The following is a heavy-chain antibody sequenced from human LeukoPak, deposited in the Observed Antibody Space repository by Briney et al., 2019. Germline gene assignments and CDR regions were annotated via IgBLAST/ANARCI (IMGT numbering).Heavy chain of an antibody. V-gene: IGHV4-34*01. CDR1: GGSFSGYY. Sequence: SETLSLTCAVYGGSFSGYYWSWIRQPPGEGLEWIGEINHSGSTNYNPSLKSRVTISVDTSKNQFSLKLSSVTAADTAVYYCARHSLDSGSFLLFDYWGQGTLVTVSS. CDR2: INHSGST. D-gene: IGHD1-26*01. CDR3: ARHSLDSGSFLLFDY. J-gene: IGHJ4*02.